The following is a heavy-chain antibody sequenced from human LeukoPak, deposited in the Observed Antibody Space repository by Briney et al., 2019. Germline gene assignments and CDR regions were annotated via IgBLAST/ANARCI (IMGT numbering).Heavy chain of an antibody. D-gene: IGHD3-10*01. CDR1: GFTLSSYA. CDR3: TTLIQWFGEFGQ. V-gene: IGHV3-15*01. CDR2: IKSKTDGGTT. J-gene: IGHJ4*02. Sequence: GGSLRLSCAASGFTLSSYAMSWVRQAPGKGLEWVGRIKSKTDGGTTDYAAPVKGRFSISRDDSKNTLYLQMSSLKTEDTAVYYCTTLIQWFGEFGQWGQGTLVTVSS.